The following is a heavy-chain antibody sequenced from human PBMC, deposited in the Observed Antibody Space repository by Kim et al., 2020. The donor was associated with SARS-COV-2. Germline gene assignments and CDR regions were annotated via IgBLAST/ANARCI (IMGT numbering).Heavy chain of an antibody. J-gene: IGHJ4*02. D-gene: IGHD2-8*01. CDR3: AREMGADY. V-gene: IGHV5-10-1*01. CDR1: GYTFTDYW. Sequence: GESLKISCQASGYTFTDYWISWVRQMPGKGLEWMGRVGPFDSYANYSPSFQGHVTFSSDTSMSTAYLQWSSLKASDTAMYYCAREMGADYWGQGTLVTVSS. CDR2: VGPFDSYA.